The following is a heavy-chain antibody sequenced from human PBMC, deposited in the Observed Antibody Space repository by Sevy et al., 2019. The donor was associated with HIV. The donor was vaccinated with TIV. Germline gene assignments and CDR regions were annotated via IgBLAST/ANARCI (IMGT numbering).Heavy chain of an antibody. CDR1: GFSFSDYY. D-gene: IGHD7-27*01. J-gene: IGHJ4*02. CDR2: ISGISTYT. Sequence: GGSLRLSCAASGFSFSDYYVSWIRQAPGKGLEWVSYISGISTYTNYADSVKGRFTISRDNAKNSMYVQLNSLRAEDTAVYYCARRAGNWDYFDYWGQGTLVTVSS. V-gene: IGHV3-11*06. CDR3: ARRAGNWDYFDY.